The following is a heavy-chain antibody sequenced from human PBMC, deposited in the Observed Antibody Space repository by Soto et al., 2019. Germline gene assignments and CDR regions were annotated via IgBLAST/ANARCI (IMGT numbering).Heavy chain of an antibody. V-gene: IGHV4-31*03. CDR2: IYYSGST. Sequence: SETLSLTCTVSGGSISSGGYYWSWIRHHPGKGLEWIGYIYYSGSTYYNPSLKSRVTISVDTSKNQFSLKLSSVTAADTAVYYCARENYGDYGYYFDYWGQGTLVTVSS. J-gene: IGHJ4*02. CDR3: ARENYGDYGYYFDY. CDR1: GGSISSGGYY. D-gene: IGHD4-17*01.